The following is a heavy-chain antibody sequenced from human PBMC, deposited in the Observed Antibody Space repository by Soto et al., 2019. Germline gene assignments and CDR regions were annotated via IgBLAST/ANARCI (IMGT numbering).Heavy chain of an antibody. CDR3: ARSPMVPAAMSYFDY. J-gene: IGHJ4*02. Sequence: SVKVSCKASGGTFSSYAISWVRQAPGQGLEWMGGIIPIFGTANYAQKFQGRVTITADESTSTAYMELSSLRSEDTAVYYCARSPMVPAAMSYFDYWGQGTLGTVSS. CDR1: GGTFSSYA. V-gene: IGHV1-69*13. D-gene: IGHD2-2*01. CDR2: IIPIFGTA.